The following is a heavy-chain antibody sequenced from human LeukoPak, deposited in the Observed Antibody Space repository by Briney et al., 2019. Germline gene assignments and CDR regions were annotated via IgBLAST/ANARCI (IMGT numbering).Heavy chain of an antibody. CDR1: GYTFTSYY. V-gene: IGHV1-46*03. Sequence: GASVKVSCKASGYTFTSYYMHWVRQAPGQGLEWMGIINPSGGSTSYAQKFQGRVTMTRDTSTSTVYMELSSLRSEDTAVYYCARDLGGIVPAAADENWFDPWGQGTLVTVPS. D-gene: IGHD2-2*01. CDR3: ARDLGGIVPAAADENWFDP. J-gene: IGHJ5*02. CDR2: INPSGGST.